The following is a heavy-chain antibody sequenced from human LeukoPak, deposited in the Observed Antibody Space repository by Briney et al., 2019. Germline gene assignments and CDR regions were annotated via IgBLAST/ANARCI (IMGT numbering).Heavy chain of an antibody. CDR1: GFTFSSYA. Sequence: TGGSLRLSCAASGFTFSSYAMHWVRQAPGKGLEWVAVISYDGSNKYYANSVKGRFTISRDNAKNSLYLQMNSLRAEDTAVYYCAADPTSSWETAFDIWGQGTMVTVSS. J-gene: IGHJ3*02. CDR2: ISYDGSNK. CDR3: AADPTSSWETAFDI. V-gene: IGHV3-30*04. D-gene: IGHD1-26*01.